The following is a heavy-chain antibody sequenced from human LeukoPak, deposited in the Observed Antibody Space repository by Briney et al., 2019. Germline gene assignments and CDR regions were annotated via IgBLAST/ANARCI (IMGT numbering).Heavy chain of an antibody. D-gene: IGHD3-22*01. J-gene: IGHJ4*02. CDR1: GFTFSSFA. CDR3: AKHFDSSGRPRAGFDH. Sequence: PGGSLRLSCAASGFTFSSFAMTWVRQAPGKGLEWVSAISGSGGSTYYADSVKGRFTISRDNSKNTLYLLMGSLRPEDTAIYYCAKHFDSSGRPRAGFDHWGQGTLVTVSS. CDR2: ISGSGGST. V-gene: IGHV3-23*01.